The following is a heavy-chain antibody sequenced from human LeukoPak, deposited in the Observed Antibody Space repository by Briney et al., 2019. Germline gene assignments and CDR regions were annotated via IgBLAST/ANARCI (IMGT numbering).Heavy chain of an antibody. CDR3: AREDMSRGWYGIDY. J-gene: IGHJ4*02. V-gene: IGHV4-59*01. CDR2: IYYSGST. CDR1: GGSISSYY. D-gene: IGHD6-19*01. Sequence: SETLSLTCTVSGGSISSYYWSWIRQPPGKGLEWIGFIYYSGSTNYNPSLKSRVTISVDTSKNQFSLKLSSVTAADTAVYYCAREDMSRGWYGIDYWGQGTLVTVSS.